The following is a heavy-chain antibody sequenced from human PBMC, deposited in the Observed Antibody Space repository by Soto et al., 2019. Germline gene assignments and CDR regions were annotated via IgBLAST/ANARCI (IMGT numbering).Heavy chain of an antibody. V-gene: IGHV4-34*01. Sequence: QVQLQQWGAGLLKPSETLSLTCAVYGGSFSGSYWSWIRQPPGKGLQWIGEINHSGSTNYNPSLVSRVTISVDTSKNQFSLKLSSVTAADTAVYYCARVNRWQQRGGYRDWGQGTLVTVSS. CDR3: ARVNRWQQRGGYRD. J-gene: IGHJ4*02. CDR2: INHSGST. CDR1: GGSFSGSY. D-gene: IGHD6-13*01.